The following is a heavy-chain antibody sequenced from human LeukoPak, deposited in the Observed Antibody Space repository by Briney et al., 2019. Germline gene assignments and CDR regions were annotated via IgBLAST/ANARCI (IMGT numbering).Heavy chain of an antibody. D-gene: IGHD3-16*01. CDR2: ISSSSSYI. V-gene: IGHV3-21*01. Sequence: NPGGSLRLSCAASKFTFSSYSMNWVRQAPGKGLEWVSSISSSSSYIYYADSVKGRFTISRDNAKNSLYLQMNSLRAEDTAVYYCARNRGIMITSPDYWGQGTLVTVSS. CDR1: KFTFSSYS. J-gene: IGHJ4*02. CDR3: ARNRGIMITSPDY.